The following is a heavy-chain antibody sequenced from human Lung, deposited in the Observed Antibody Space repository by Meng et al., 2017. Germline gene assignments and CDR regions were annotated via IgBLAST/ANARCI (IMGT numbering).Heavy chain of an antibody. CDR1: CGSFRVYY. V-gene: IGHV4-34*01. CDR3: ARGPTTMAHDFDY. D-gene: IGHD4-11*01. J-gene: IGHJ4*02. Sequence: QVQLQQWGVGLVKPSGVVSLTCVVSCGSFRVYYWSWIRQPPGKGLEWIGEINHSGSTNYNPSLESRATISVDTSQNNLSLKLSSVTAADSAVYYCARGPTTMAHDFDYWGQGTLVTVSS. CDR2: INHSGST.